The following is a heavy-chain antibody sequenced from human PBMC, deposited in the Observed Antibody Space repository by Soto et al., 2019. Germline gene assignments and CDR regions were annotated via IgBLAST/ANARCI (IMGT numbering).Heavy chain of an antibody. V-gene: IGHV4-31*03. J-gene: IGHJ3*02. D-gene: IGHD2-2*01. CDR2: IYYSGST. Sequence: SETLSLTCTVSGGSISSGGYYWSWIRQHPGKGLEWIGYIYYSGSTYYNPSLKSRVTISVDTSKNQFSLKLSSVTAADTAVYYCARDRGAMKAFDIWGQGTMVTVSS. CDR3: ARDRGAMKAFDI. CDR1: GGSISSGGYY.